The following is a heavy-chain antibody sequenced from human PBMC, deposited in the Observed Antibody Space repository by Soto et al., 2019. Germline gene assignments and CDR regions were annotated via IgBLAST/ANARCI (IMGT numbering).Heavy chain of an antibody. CDR1: GFSFSSYG. J-gene: IGHJ6*02. Sequence: PGGSLRLSCAASGFSFSSYGMHWVRQAPGKGLEWVAVIWYDGSNKYYADSVKGRFTISRDNSKNTLYLQMNSLRAEDTAVYYCARAGGQDFYYYGIDVWGQGTTVTVSS. CDR2: IWYDGSNK. V-gene: IGHV3-33*01. CDR3: ARAGGQDFYYYGIDV.